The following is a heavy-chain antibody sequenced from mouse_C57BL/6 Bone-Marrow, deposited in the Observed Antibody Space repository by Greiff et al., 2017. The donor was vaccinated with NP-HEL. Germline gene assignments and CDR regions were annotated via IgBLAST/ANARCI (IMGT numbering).Heavy chain of an antibody. Sequence: QVQLQQPGAELVKPGASVKMSCKASGYTFTSYWITWVKQRPGQGLEWIGDIYPGSGSTNYNEKFKSKATLTVDKPSSTAYMQLSSLTSEDSAVYYCARGGWLRGDYWGQGTSVTVSS. V-gene: IGHV1-55*01. J-gene: IGHJ4*01. CDR2: IYPGSGST. CDR1: GYTFTSYW. CDR3: ARGGWLRGDY. D-gene: IGHD2-2*01.